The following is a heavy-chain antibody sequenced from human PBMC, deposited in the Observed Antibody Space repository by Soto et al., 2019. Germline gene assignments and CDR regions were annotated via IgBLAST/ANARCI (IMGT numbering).Heavy chain of an antibody. D-gene: IGHD6-19*01. CDR1: GGSISSYY. Sequence: SETLSLTCTVSGGSISSYYWSWIRQPPGKGLEWIGYIYYSGSTNYNPSLKSRVTISVDTSKNQFSLKLSSVTAADTAVYYCARVRWTVAGPGHFDYWGQGTLVTVS. CDR2: IYYSGST. V-gene: IGHV4-59*01. CDR3: ARVRWTVAGPGHFDY. J-gene: IGHJ4*02.